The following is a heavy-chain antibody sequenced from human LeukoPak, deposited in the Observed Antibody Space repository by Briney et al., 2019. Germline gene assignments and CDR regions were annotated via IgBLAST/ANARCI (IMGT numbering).Heavy chain of an antibody. CDR3: GKDIGIGSSRTSDY. Sequence: PGGSLRLSCAASGFSFDDYTMHWVRQAPGKGLEWVSLISWNGSTTDYAGSVKGRFTISRDNSKDSLYLQMNSLRTEATALYYGGKDIGIGSSRTSDYWGQGTLVTVSA. CDR2: ISWNGSTT. J-gene: IGHJ4*02. D-gene: IGHD6-6*01. V-gene: IGHV3-43*01. CDR1: GFSFDDYT.